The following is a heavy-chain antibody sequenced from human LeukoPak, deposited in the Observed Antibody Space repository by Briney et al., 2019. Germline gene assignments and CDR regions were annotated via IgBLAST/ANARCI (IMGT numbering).Heavy chain of an antibody. CDR1: GFTFSSYW. J-gene: IGHJ4*02. CDR2: ISYGGSNR. CDR3: AKDLQGHYALDY. D-gene: IGHD2-2*01. Sequence: PGGSLRLSCAASGFTFSSYWMNWVRQAPGKGLEWVAVISYGGSNRYYADSVKGRSTISRDNSKNTLYLQMNSLRTEDTAVYYCAKDLQGHYALDYWGQGTLVTVSS. V-gene: IGHV3-30*18.